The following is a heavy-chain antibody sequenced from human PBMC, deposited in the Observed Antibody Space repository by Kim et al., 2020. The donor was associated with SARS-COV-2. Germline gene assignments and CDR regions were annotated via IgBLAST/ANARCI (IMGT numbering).Heavy chain of an antibody. Sequence: YTPSLKGRVTISVDTSKNQFSLKLSSVTAAGTAVYYCAREGVGATSYFDYWGQGTLVTVSS. V-gene: IGHV4-59*01. J-gene: IGHJ4*02. CDR3: AREGVGATSYFDY. D-gene: IGHD1-26*01.